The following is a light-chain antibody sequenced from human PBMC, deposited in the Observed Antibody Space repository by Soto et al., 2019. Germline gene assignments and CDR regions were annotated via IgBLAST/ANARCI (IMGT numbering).Light chain of an antibody. CDR1: SSDVGKYNL. CDR3: SSHAGRGTVV. Sequence: QSVLTQPASVSGSPGQSVTISCTGTSSDVGKYNLVSWYQQHPGKAPKLMIYEASKRPSGVSHRFSGAKSGNTASLTISGLQAEDEAEYYCSSHAGRGTVVFGGGTKLTVL. J-gene: IGLJ2*01. CDR2: EAS. V-gene: IGLV2-23*01.